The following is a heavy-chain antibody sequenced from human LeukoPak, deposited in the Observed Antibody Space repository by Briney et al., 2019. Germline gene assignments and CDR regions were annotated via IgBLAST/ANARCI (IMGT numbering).Heavy chain of an antibody. CDR3: ATPRGVVLGMDA. J-gene: IGHJ6*02. CDR1: GYTFTSYD. D-gene: IGHD2-2*01. V-gene: IGHV1-8*01. CDR2: MNPNSGNT. Sequence: ASVKVSCKASGYTFTSYDINWVRQATGQGLEWMGWMNPNSGNTGYAQKFQGRVTMTRNTFISTAYMELSSLRSEDTAVYYCATPRGVVLGMDAWGQGTTVTVSS.